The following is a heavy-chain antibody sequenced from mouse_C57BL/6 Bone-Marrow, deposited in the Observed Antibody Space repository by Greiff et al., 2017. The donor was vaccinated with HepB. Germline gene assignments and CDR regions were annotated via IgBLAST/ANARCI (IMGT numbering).Heavy chain of an antibody. J-gene: IGHJ4*01. CDR2: IYPGSGNT. Sequence: VKLQESGPELVKPGASVKISCKASGYSFTSYYIHWVKQRPGQGLEWIGWIYPGSGNTKYNEKFKGKATLTADTSSSTAYMQLSSLTSEDSAVYYCAYYGSSSGAMDYWGQGTSVTVSS. CDR3: AYYGSSSGAMDY. V-gene: IGHV1-66*01. D-gene: IGHD1-1*01. CDR1: GYSFTSYY.